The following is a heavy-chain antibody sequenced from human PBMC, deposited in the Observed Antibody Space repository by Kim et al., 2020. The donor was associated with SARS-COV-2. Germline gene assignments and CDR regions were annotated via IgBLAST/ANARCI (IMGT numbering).Heavy chain of an antibody. V-gene: IGHV1-18*01. CDR2: T. J-gene: IGHJ4*02. CDR3: ARSPASDPVDY. Sequence: TNYAQKLQGRVTMTTDTSTSTAYMELRSLRSDDTAVYYCARSPASDPVDYWGQGTLVTVSS.